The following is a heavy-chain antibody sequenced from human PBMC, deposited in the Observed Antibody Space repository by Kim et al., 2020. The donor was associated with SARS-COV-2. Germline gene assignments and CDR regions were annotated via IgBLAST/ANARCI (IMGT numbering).Heavy chain of an antibody. Sequence: SETLSLTCTVSGGSISSYYWSWIRQPPGKGLEWIGYIYYSGSTNYNPSLKSRVTISVDTSKNQFSLKLSSVTAADTAVYYCARGDSSSWYASGYYYGMDVWGQGTTVTVSS. CDR2: IYYSGST. V-gene: IGHV4-59*13. D-gene: IGHD6-13*01. CDR1: GGSISSYY. J-gene: IGHJ6*02. CDR3: ARGDSSSWYASGYYYGMDV.